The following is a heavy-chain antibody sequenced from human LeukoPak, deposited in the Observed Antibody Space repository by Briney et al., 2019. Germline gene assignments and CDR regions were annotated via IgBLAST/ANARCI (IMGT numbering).Heavy chain of an antibody. J-gene: IGHJ6*01. CDR2: IYYSGST. CDR1: GGSMSPYY. CDR3: AREETTTTYGLDV. Sequence: PPETLSPTCTVSGGSMSPYYRSWIRQSPGKGLEWIGFIYYSGSTNYNPSLKSRLTISLDTSKNQFSLRLSSVSAADTAVYYCAREETTTTYGLDVWGPGTTVTVSS. D-gene: IGHD5-12*01. V-gene: IGHV4-59*01.